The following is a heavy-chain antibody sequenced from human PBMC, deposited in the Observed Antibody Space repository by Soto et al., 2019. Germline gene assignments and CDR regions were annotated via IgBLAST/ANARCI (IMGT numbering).Heavy chain of an antibody. Sequence: QVQLVESGGGVVQPGRSLRLSCAASGFTFSSFGMHWVRQTPGKGLEWVADISYDGSNKNYADSVKGRFTLSRDSSKDTLYLQMNSLRAEDTAVYYCAKDHGPYSSLPWFDPWGQGTLVTVSS. V-gene: IGHV3-30*18. CDR1: GFTFSSFG. CDR2: ISYDGSNK. CDR3: AKDHGPYSSLPWFDP. D-gene: IGHD6-13*01. J-gene: IGHJ5*02.